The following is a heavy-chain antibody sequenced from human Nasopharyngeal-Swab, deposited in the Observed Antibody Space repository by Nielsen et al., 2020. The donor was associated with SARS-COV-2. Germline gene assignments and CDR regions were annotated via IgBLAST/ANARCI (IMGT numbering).Heavy chain of an antibody. CDR3: AKDPGATVTHAFDI. D-gene: IGHD4-17*01. V-gene: IGHV3-9*01. Sequence: GGSLRLSCAAPGFTFDDYAMHWVRQAPGKGLEWVSGISWNSGSIGYADSVKGRFTISRDNAKNSLYLQMNSLRAEDTALYYCAKDPGATVTHAFDIWGQGTMVTVSS. CDR2: ISWNSGSI. CDR1: GFTFDDYA. J-gene: IGHJ3*02.